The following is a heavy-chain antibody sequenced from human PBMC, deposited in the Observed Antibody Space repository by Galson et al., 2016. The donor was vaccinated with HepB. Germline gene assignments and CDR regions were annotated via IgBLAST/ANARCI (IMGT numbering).Heavy chain of an antibody. J-gene: IGHJ4*02. CDR3: TTINPDILGSTRALDS. D-gene: IGHD1-26*01. CDR2: IKSKSYGGTT. V-gene: IGHV3-15*07. CDR1: GITFSDAW. Sequence: SLRLSCAASGITFSDAWMNWVRQAPGKGPEWVGRIKSKSYGGTTDYAAPVQGRFTISRDDSKSTLYLQMNSLKIEDTGVFYCTTINPDILGSTRALDSWGRGALVTVSS.